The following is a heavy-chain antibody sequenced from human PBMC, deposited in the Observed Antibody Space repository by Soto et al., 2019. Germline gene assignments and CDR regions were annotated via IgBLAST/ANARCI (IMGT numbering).Heavy chain of an antibody. CDR1: GGSFSGYY. CDR3: ASSRRARIYYYYGMDV. J-gene: IGHJ6*02. Sequence: SETLSLTCAVYGGSFSGYYWSWIRQPPGKGLEWIGEINHSGSTNYNPSLKSRVTISVDTSKNQFSLKLSSVTAADTAVYYCASSRRARIYYYYGMDVWGQGTTVTVSS. CDR2: INHSGST. V-gene: IGHV4-34*01.